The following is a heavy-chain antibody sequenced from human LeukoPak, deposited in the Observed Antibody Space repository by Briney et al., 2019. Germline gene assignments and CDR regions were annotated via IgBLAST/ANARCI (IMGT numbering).Heavy chain of an antibody. J-gene: IGHJ5*02. Sequence: PGGSLRLSCAASGFTFTDYYMSWIRQAPGKGLEWISYIGDSGSPIYYANSVKGRFTISRDNAKNSLYLQMSNLRAEDTAMYYCARGAGPLFDPWGQGTLVTVSS. CDR3: ARGAGPLFDP. CDR1: GFTFTDYY. V-gene: IGHV3-11*01. CDR2: IGDSGSPI.